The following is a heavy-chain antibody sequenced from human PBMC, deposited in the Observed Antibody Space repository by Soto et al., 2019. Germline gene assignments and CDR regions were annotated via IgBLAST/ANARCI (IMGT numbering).Heavy chain of an antibody. J-gene: IGHJ3*02. CDR2: ISGSGGST. CDR3: AKAVVVVVAARAFDI. D-gene: IGHD2-15*01. Sequence: GGSLRLSCAASGFTFSSYAMSWVRQAPGKGLEWVSAISGSGGSTYYADSVKGRFTISRDNSKNTLYLQMNNLRAEDTAVYYCAKAVVVVVAARAFDIWGQGTMVTVSS. V-gene: IGHV3-23*01. CDR1: GFTFSSYA.